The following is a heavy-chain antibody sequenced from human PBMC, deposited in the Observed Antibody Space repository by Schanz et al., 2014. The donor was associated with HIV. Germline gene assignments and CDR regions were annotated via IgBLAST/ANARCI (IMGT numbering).Heavy chain of an antibody. J-gene: IGHJ4*02. CDR3: AKGWRGYSISSLVDY. CDR2: ISYDGSKK. Sequence: QVQLVESGGGVVQPGRSLRLSCAASGFTFNSYGMHWVRQAPGKGLEWVSVISYDGSKKYYADSVRGRITISRDNSKNTLYLQMNSLRADDTAVYYCAKGWRGYSISSLVDYWGQGSLVTVSS. V-gene: IGHV3-30*18. CDR1: GFTFNSYG. D-gene: IGHD6-6*01.